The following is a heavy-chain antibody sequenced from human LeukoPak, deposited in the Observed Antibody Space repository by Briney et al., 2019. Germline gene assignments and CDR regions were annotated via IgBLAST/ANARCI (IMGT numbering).Heavy chain of an antibody. CDR3: AREGDSSTVGCFDP. D-gene: IGHD6-13*01. CDR2: NYHSGST. J-gene: IGHJ5*02. Sequence: SETLSLTCTVSGYSISSGYYWGWIRPPPGKGLEWIGSNYHSGSTYYKPSLKRRVTIAGDTDKNKVCMKLSCVTAADTAVYYCAREGDSSTVGCFDPCGQGTLVTVSS. CDR1: GYSISSGYY. V-gene: IGHV4-38-2*02.